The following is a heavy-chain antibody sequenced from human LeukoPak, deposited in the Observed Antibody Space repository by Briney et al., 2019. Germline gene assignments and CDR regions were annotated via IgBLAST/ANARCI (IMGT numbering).Heavy chain of an antibody. Sequence: GGSLRLSCAASGFSLSSYDMNWVRQVPGKGLEWVSSISTSSTFIYYTYSVKGRFTISRDNAKNSLYLQMNSLSAEDTAVYYCARADCSSSTCYLRSSWFDPCGQGTLVTVSS. V-gene: IGHV3-21*01. CDR1: GFSLSSYD. CDR2: ISTSSTFI. CDR3: ARADCSSSTCYLRSSWFDP. D-gene: IGHD2/OR15-2a*01. J-gene: IGHJ5*02.